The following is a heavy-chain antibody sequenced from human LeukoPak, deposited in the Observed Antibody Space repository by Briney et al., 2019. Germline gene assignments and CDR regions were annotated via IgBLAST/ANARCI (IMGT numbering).Heavy chain of an antibody. Sequence: SVKVSCKASGGTFSSYAISWVRQAPGQGLEWMGGIIPIFGTANYAQKFQGRVTITTDESTSTAYMELSSLRSEDTAVYYCARDSTYYYDSSGYRDYWGQGTLVTVSS. J-gene: IGHJ4*02. CDR3: ARDSTYYYDSSGYRDY. CDR1: GGTFSSYA. CDR2: IIPIFGTA. V-gene: IGHV1-69*05. D-gene: IGHD3-22*01.